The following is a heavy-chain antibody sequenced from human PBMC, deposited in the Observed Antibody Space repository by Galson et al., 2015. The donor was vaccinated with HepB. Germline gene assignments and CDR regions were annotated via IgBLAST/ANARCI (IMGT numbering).Heavy chain of an antibody. D-gene: IGHD1-7*01. CDR3: ATASRNSAFGTGRARGGVEWFDP. CDR1: GGTFSSYT. Sequence: SVKVSCKASGGTFSSYTINWVRRAPGQGLEWMGRIIPILEIAHYAQRFQGRLTITADKSTSTAFMALSSLTSEDTAIYYCATASRNSAFGTGRARGGVEWFDPWGQGTLVTVSS. J-gene: IGHJ5*02. V-gene: IGHV1-69*02. CDR2: IIPILEIA.